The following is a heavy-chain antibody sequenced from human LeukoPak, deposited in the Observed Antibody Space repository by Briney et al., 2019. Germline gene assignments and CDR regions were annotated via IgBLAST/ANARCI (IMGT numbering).Heavy chain of an antibody. V-gene: IGHV4-39*01. CDR2: IYHNGST. CDR3: ARHVGHDFWSGYRSVDP. CDR1: GGSLRRTGYR. J-gene: IGHJ5*02. D-gene: IGHD3-3*01. Sequence: SETLSLTCTVSGGSLRRTGYRWGWIRQPPGKGLEWIGSIYHNGSTCNNPSLKSRVILSVDTSKNQFSLKLSSVTAADTAVYYCARHVGHDFWSGYRSVDPWGQGTLVTVSS.